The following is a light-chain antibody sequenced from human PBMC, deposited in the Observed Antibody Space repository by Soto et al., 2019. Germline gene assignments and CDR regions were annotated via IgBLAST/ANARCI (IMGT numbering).Light chain of an antibody. CDR1: QSVSNTY. V-gene: IGKV3-20*01. CDR3: QLFGNSPMYT. CDR2: GAS. J-gene: IGKJ2*01. Sequence: EVVLTQSPGTLSLSPGERATLSCRASQSVSNTYLAWYQQKPGQAPRLLIYGASTRATGIPDRFSGSGSGTDFTLTISRLEPEDSAIYYCQLFGNSPMYTFGQGTKLEIK.